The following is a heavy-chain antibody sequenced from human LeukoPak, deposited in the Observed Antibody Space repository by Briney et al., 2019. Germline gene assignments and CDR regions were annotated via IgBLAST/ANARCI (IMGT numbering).Heavy chain of an antibody. V-gene: IGHV3-20*04. CDR3: AREGSGWYQLDY. J-gene: IGHJ4*02. Sequence: GGSLRLSCAASGFTFDDYGMSWVRQAPGKGLEWVSGINWNGGSTTYADSVKGRFTISRDNAKNSLYLQMNSLRADDTALYYRAREGSGWYQLDYWGQGTLVTVSS. CDR1: GFTFDDYG. D-gene: IGHD6-19*01. CDR2: INWNGGST.